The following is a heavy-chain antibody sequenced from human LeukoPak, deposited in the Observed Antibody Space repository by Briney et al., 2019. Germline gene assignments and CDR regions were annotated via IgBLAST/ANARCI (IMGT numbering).Heavy chain of an antibody. CDR1: GCTFTSYD. V-gene: IGHV1-8*01. Sequence: ASVKVSCKASGCTFTSYDINWVRQATGQGLEWMGWMNPNSGNTGYAQKFQGRVTMTRNTSISTAYMELSSLRSEDTAVYYCARGRYYDSSGYWVNSYYYGMDVWGQGTTVTVSS. CDR2: MNPNSGNT. D-gene: IGHD3-22*01. CDR3: ARGRYYDSSGYWVNSYYYGMDV. J-gene: IGHJ6*02.